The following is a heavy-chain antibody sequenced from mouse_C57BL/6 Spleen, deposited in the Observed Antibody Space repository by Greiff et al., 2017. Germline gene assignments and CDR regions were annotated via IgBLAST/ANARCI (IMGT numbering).Heavy chain of an antibody. V-gene: IGHV2-2*01. CDR3: ARNTDYDYDEFAY. CDR1: GFSLTSYG. CDR2: IWSGGST. J-gene: IGHJ3*01. D-gene: IGHD2-4*01. Sequence: QVQLQQSGPGLVQPSQSLSITCTVSGFSLTSYGVHWVRQSPGKGLEWLGVIWSGGSTDYNAAFISSLSISKDNSKSQVFFKMNSLQADDTAIYYCARNTDYDYDEFAYWGQGTLVTVSA.